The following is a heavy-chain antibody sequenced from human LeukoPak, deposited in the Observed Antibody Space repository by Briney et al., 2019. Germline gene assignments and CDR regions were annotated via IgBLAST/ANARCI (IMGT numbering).Heavy chain of an antibody. J-gene: IGHJ3*02. D-gene: IGHD3-22*01. V-gene: IGHV4-61*02. CDR3: ARANYYDTSGYSRGAFDI. CDR1: GGSISSGSYF. CDR2: IYTSGST. Sequence: SETLPLTCTVSGGSISSGSYFWSWIRQPAGKGLEWIGRIYTSGSTNYDPSLKSRVTISVDTSKNQFSLNLRSVTAADTAVYYCARANYYDTSGYSRGAFDIWGQGTMVTVSS.